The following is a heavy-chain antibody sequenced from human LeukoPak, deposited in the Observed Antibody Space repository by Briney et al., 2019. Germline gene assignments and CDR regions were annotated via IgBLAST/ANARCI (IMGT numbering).Heavy chain of an antibody. CDR2: ISGSGSTT. V-gene: IGHV3-23*01. J-gene: IGHJ6*03. CDR1: GFTFSIYV. CDR3: VKGVYYYYYMDV. Sequence: PGGSLRLSCAASGFTFSIYVMSWVRQAPGKGLEWVSAISGSGSTTYYADSVKGRFTISRDTSKNTLYLQMNSLRAEDTAVYYCVKGVYYYYYMDVWGKGTTVTVSS.